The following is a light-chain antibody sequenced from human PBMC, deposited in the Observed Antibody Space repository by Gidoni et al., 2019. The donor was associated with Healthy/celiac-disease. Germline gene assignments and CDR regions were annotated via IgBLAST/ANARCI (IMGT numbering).Light chain of an antibody. J-gene: IGKJ3*01. CDR3: QQRSNWPPFT. CDR2: DAS. V-gene: IGKV3-11*01. Sequence: EIVLTPSPATLALSPGDRATISCRASHSVSSYFSWYQQKPGQAPRLLINDASNRATGIPARCSGSGSGTDFTLTISSLEPEDFAVYYCQQRSNWPPFTFGPGTKVDIK. CDR1: HSVSSY.